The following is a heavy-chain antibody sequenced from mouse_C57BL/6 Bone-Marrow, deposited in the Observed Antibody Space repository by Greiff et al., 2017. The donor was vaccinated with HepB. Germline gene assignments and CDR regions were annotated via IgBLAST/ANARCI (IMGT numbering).Heavy chain of an antibody. CDR3: ARRGGNPFAY. CDR1: GYTFTSYW. J-gene: IGHJ3*01. D-gene: IGHD1-1*02. CDR2: IDPSDSYT. V-gene: IGHV1-69*01. Sequence: QVQLQQPGAELVMPGASVKLSCKASGYTFTSYWMHWVKQRPGQGLEWIGEIDPSDSYTNYNQKFKGKSTLTVDKSSITAYMQLSSLTSEDSAVYYCARRGGNPFAYWGHGTLVTVSA.